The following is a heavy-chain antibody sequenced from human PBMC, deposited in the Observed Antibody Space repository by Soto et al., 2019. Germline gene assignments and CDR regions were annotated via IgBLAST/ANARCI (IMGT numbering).Heavy chain of an antibody. CDR3: ARDSYAIFGVVTPGGMDV. J-gene: IGHJ6*02. Sequence: GSLRLSCAASGFTFSDYYMSWIRQAPGKGLEWVSYISSSGSTIYYADSVKGRFTISRDNAKNSLYLQMNSLRAEDTAVYYCARDSYAIFGVVTPGGMDVWGQGTTVTVSS. V-gene: IGHV3-11*01. CDR2: ISSSGSTI. D-gene: IGHD3-3*01. CDR1: GFTFSDYY.